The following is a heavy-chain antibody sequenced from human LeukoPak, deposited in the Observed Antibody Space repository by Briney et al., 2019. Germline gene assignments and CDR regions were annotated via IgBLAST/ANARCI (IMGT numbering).Heavy chain of an antibody. D-gene: IGHD3-10*01. V-gene: IGHV3-11*04. CDR1: GFTFSDYY. CDR2: ISSSGSTI. Sequence: GGSLRLSCAASGFTFSDYYMSWIRQAPGKGLEWVSCISSSGSTIYYADSVKGRFTISRDNAKNSLYLQMNSLRAEDTAVYYCARRYYGSGAVIYYYYMDVWGKGTTVTVSS. J-gene: IGHJ6*03. CDR3: ARRYYGSGAVIYYYYMDV.